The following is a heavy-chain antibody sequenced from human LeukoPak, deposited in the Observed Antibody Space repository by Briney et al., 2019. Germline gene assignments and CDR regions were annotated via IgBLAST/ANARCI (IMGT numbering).Heavy chain of an antibody. CDR3: AREVTFNYYYYGMDV. CDR1: GGSISSGSYY. V-gene: IGHV4-61*02. Sequence: SQTLSLTCTVAGGSISSGSYYWSWIRQPAGKGLEWIGRIYTSGSTNYNPSLKSRVTISVDTSKTQFSLKLSSVTAADTAVYYCAREVTFNYYYYGMDVWGQGTTVTVSS. CDR2: IYTSGST. J-gene: IGHJ6*02.